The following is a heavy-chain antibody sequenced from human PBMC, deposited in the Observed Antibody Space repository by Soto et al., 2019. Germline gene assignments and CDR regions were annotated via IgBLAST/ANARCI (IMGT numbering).Heavy chain of an antibody. Sequence: EVQLLESGGGSVQPGGSLRLSCAASGFTFSNYAMTWVRQAPGKGLEWVSTMSGTAGNTYYADSVKGWFTISRDNSKNTQYLQMNSLRAEDTAVYYGAKKYYFGSGSYVFYFDYWGQGTLVTVSS. V-gene: IGHV3-23*01. D-gene: IGHD3-10*01. CDR1: GFTFSNYA. CDR3: AKKYYFGSGSYVFYFDY. CDR2: MSGTAGNT. J-gene: IGHJ4*02.